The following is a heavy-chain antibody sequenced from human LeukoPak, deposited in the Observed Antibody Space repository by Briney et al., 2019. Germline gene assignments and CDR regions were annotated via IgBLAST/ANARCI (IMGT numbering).Heavy chain of an antibody. CDR2: IRYDGSNK. Sequence: GGSLRLSCAASGFTFSSYGMHWVRQAPGKGLEWVAFIRYDGSNKCYADSVKGRFTISRDNSKNTLYLQMNSLRAEDTAVYYCAKGLFSLSRIAVAGSDYWGQGTLVTVSS. J-gene: IGHJ4*02. CDR1: GFTFSSYG. V-gene: IGHV3-30*02. CDR3: AKGLFSLSRIAVAGSDY. D-gene: IGHD6-19*01.